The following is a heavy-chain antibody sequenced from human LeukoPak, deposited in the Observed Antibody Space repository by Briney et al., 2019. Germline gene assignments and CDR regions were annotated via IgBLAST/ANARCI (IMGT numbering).Heavy chain of an antibody. CDR3: ARVVYDDDYSSSFAVNWFDP. D-gene: IGHD6-13*01. Sequence: PSETLSLTCTVSGGSISSYYWSWIRQPPGKGLGWIGDIYYSGSTNYNPSLKSRVTISVDTSKNQFSLKLSSVTAADTAVYYCARVVYDDDYSSSFAVNWFDPWGQGTLVTVSS. J-gene: IGHJ5*02. CDR1: GGSISSYY. CDR2: IYYSGST. V-gene: IGHV4-59*01.